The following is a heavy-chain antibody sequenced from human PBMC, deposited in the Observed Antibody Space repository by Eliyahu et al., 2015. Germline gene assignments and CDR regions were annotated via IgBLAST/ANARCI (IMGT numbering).Heavy chain of an antibody. Sequence: EVQLVQSGAEVKKPGXSLKISCKGSGYSFSTYWIGWVRXMPGKGLEWMGLIYPGXSDTRYNPSLQGQVTISADKSISTANLQWNSLKASDTAMYYCARRYHDILTGPIDVFDIWGQGTMVTVSS. J-gene: IGHJ3*02. CDR2: IYPGXSDT. CDR3: ARRYHDILTGPIDVFDI. V-gene: IGHV5-51*01. D-gene: IGHD3-9*01. CDR1: GYSFSTYW.